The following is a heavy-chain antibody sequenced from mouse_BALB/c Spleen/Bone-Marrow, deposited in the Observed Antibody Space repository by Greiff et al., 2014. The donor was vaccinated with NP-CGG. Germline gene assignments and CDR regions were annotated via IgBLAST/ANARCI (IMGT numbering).Heavy chain of an antibody. CDR1: GFTFSSYG. J-gene: IGHJ3*01. V-gene: IGHV5-6*01. CDR3: SRLSYDYDGAWFAY. CDR2: IGSGGSYT. D-gene: IGHD2-4*01. Sequence: EVQVVESGGDLVRPGGSLKLSCAASGFTFSSYGMSWVRQTPDKRLEWVATIGSGGSYTYYPDSVKGRFTISRDNAKNTLYLQMSSLKSEDTAMYYCSRLSYDYDGAWFAYWGQGTLVTVSA.